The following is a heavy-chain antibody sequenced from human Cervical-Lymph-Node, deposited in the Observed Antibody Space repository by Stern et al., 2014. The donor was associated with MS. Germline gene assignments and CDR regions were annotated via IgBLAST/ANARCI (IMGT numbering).Heavy chain of an antibody. V-gene: IGHV3-30*03. CDR1: EFTFSIYG. J-gene: IGHJ1*01. CDR3: ATAPMYFYTSGSYDL. CDR2: VSYDESKK. Sequence: VQLVESGGGVVQPGRSLRLSCVASEFTFSIYGMYWVRQAPGKGLAWVAVVSYDESKKYYADSVKGRFTISRDNSKNTLYLQMNSLRTEDTAMYYCATAPMYFYTSGSYDLWGQGTLVTVSS. D-gene: IGHD3-10*01.